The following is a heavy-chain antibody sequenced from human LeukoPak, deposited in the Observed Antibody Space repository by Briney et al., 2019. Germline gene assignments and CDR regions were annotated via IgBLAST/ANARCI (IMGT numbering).Heavy chain of an antibody. D-gene: IGHD5-24*01. CDR3: AIPRGPMGTLVYGGFEI. Sequence: GASVKVSCKASGGTFNNYAISWVRQAPGQGLEWMGGTIPMFGTAKYAQNFQDRVTVITDESTGTAYMELSSLRSEDTAVYYCAIPRGPMGTLVYGGFEIWGQGTLVTVSS. J-gene: IGHJ4*02. CDR1: GGTFNNYA. CDR2: TIPMFGTA. V-gene: IGHV1-69*05.